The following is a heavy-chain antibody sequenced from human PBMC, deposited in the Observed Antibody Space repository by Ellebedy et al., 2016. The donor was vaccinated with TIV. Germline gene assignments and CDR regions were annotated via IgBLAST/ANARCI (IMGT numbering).Heavy chain of an antibody. CDR2: ISAYNGNT. J-gene: IGHJ6*02. D-gene: IGHD3-22*01. V-gene: IGHV1-18*01. Sequence: ASVKVSXXASGYTFTSYGISWVRQAPGQGLEWMGWISAYNGNTNYAQKLQGRVTMTTDTSTSTAYMELRSLRSEDTAVYYCAREGAGGDSSGYPTNTYGMDVWGQGTTVTVSS. CDR1: GYTFTSYG. CDR3: AREGAGGDSSGYPTNTYGMDV.